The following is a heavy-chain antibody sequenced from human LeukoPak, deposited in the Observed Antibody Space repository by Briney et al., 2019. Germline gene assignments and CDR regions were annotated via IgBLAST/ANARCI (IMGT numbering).Heavy chain of an antibody. CDR2: INPNSGGT. CDR1: GYTFASYY. D-gene: IGHD6-6*01. V-gene: IGHV1-2*02. CDR3: ARDPPGRPYSSSSYG. J-gene: IGHJ4*02. Sequence: ASVKVSCKASGYTFASYYMHWVRQAPGQGLEWMGWINPNSGGTNYAQKFQGRVTMTRDTSISTAYMELSRLRSEDTAVYYCARDPPGRPYSSSSYGWGQGTLVTVSS.